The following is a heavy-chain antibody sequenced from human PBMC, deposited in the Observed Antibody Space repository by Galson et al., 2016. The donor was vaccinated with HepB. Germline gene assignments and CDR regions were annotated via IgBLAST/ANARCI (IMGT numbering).Heavy chain of an antibody. CDR3: ARGLVGGTGGGH. CDR1: GGSISNSTW. J-gene: IGHJ4*02. Sequence: TLSLTCAVSGGSISNSTWWSWVRQPPGKGLEWIGEIYHSGSTNYNPSLKSRVTMSVDKSNNQFYLNLRSVTAADTAVYYCARGLVGGTGGGHWGQGTLVTVSS. D-gene: IGHD1-26*01. V-gene: IGHV4-4*02. CDR2: IYHSGST.